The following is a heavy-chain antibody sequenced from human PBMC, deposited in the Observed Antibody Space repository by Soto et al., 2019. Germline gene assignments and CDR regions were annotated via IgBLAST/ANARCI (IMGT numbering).Heavy chain of an antibody. CDR3: ARRIVGNSGHAMDV. CDR2: ITYRGNEM. D-gene: IGHD1-26*01. J-gene: IGHJ6*02. V-gene: IGHV3-11*01. CDR1: GFTFSDYN. Sequence: PGGSLRLSCVVSGFTFSDYNMGWMRQAPGRGLEWISYITYRGNEMYYADSVKGRFAISRDNTKNSLYLQMNSLRVEDTALYYCARRIVGNSGHAMDVWGQGTTVTVSS.